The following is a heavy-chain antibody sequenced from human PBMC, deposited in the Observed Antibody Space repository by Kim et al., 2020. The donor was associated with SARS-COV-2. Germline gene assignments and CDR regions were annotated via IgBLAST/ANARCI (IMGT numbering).Heavy chain of an antibody. Sequence: ASVKVSCKASGYTFTSYAMHRVRQAPGQRLEWMGRINAGNGNTKYSQKFQGRVNITRDTSASTAYMELSSLRSEDTAVYYCARGWGSSGWYQFDYWGQGTLVTVSA. D-gene: IGHD6-19*01. J-gene: IGHJ4*02. CDR2: INAGNGNT. CDR1: GYTFTSYA. CDR3: ARGWGSSGWYQFDY. V-gene: IGHV1-3*01.